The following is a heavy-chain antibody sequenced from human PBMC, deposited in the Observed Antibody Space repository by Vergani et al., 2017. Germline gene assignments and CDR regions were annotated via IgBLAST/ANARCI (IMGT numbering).Heavy chain of an antibody. Sequence: QVQLVQSGAEVKKPGSSVKVSCKASGGTFSSYAISWVRQAPGQGLEWMGGIIPIFGTANYAQKFQGRVTITADESTSTAYIELSSLRSEDTAVYYCARVVGTTIFGVNKLKYYYGMDVWGQGTTVTVSS. CDR2: IIPIFGTA. D-gene: IGHD3-3*01. V-gene: IGHV1-69*01. CDR3: ARVVGTTIFGVNKLKYYYGMDV. J-gene: IGHJ6*02. CDR1: GGTFSSYA.